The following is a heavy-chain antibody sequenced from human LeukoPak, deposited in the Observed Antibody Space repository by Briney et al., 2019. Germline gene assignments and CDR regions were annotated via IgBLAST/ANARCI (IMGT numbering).Heavy chain of an antibody. Sequence: KPSESLSLTCAVYGGSFSGYYWSWIRQPPGKGLEWIGEINHSGSTNYNPSLKSRVTISVDTSKNQFSLKLSSVTAADTAVYYCARWTNTYLDYWGQGALVTVSS. CDR1: GGSFSGYY. CDR3: ARWTNTYLDY. V-gene: IGHV4-34*01. D-gene: IGHD3/OR15-3a*01. CDR2: INHSGST. J-gene: IGHJ4*02.